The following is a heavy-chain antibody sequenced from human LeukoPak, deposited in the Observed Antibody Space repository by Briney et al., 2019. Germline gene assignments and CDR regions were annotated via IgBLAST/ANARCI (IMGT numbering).Heavy chain of an antibody. J-gene: IGHJ4*02. V-gene: IGHV4-59*08. CDR1: RGSIGSYY. CDR2: IFNTGTT. Sequence: SETLSLTCTVSRGSIGSYYWGWIRQPPGKGLEWIAYIFNTGTTNYNPSLKSRVNISLDTSNSQFSLKLSSVTAAGTAVYYCARQWGFCPGGTCSFDQWGQGSLVIVSS. CDR3: ARQWGFCPGGTCSFDQ. D-gene: IGHD2-15*01.